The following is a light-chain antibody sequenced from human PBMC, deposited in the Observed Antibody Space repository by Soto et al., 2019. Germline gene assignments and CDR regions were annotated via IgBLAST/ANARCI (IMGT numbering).Light chain of an antibody. J-gene: IGKJ5*01. Sequence: ETVMTQSPGTLSVSLGERATLSFMASQSVSIHLAWYQQKPGQAPRLLIYGTSSRATGIPDRFSGSGSGTDFTLTISRLEPEDFAVYYCQQYGSSPPITFGQGTRLEIK. CDR1: QSVSIH. V-gene: IGKV3-20*01. CDR2: GTS. CDR3: QQYGSSPPIT.